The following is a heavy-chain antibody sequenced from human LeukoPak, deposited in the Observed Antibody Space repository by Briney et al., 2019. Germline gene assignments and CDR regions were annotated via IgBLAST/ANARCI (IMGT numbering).Heavy chain of an antibody. CDR1: GFTFSNYG. V-gene: IGHV3-33*01. Sequence: GGSLRLSCAASGFTFSNYGMHWVRQAPGKGLEWVALIRYDGSKKDYADSVKGRFTISRDNSKNTLHLQMNSLRAEDTAVYYCARTGDTERFDYWGQGTLVAVSS. CDR3: ARTGDTERFDY. D-gene: IGHD5-18*01. J-gene: IGHJ4*02. CDR2: IRYDGSKK.